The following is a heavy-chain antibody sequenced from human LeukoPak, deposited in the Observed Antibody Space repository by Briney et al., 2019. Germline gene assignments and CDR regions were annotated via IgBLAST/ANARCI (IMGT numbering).Heavy chain of an antibody. CDR1: GFTFSNYG. CDR2: ISYDGSNK. CDR3: ARGGSSSWYVAFDI. J-gene: IGHJ3*02. Sequence: GGSLRLSCAASGFTFSNYGMHWVRQTPGKGLEWVAVISYDGSNKYYADSVKGRFTISRDNSKNTLYLQMNSLRAEDTAVYYCARGGSSSWYVAFDIWGQGTMFTVSS. D-gene: IGHD6-13*01. V-gene: IGHV3-30*03.